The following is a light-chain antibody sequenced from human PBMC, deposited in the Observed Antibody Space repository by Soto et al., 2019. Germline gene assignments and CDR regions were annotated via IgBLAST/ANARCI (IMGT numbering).Light chain of an antibody. V-gene: IGLV1-40*01. CDR3: QSYDSSLSGSVV. Sequence: VLTQPPSVSGAPGHRVTISCTGSSSNIGAGYDVHWYQQLPGTAPKLLIYGNSNRPSGVPDRFSGSKSGTSASLAITGLQAEDEADYYCQSYDSSLSGSVVFGGGTKLTVL. J-gene: IGLJ2*01. CDR1: SSNIGAGYD. CDR2: GNS.